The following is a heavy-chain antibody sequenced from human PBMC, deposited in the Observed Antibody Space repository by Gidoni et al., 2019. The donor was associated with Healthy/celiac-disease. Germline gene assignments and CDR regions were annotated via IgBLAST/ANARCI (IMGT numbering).Heavy chain of an antibody. V-gene: IGHV3-9*01. CDR3: AKANEPRRTYYYYYMDV. D-gene: IGHD1-1*01. J-gene: IGHJ6*03. CDR1: GFNFADYA. Sequence: EVQLVESGGGLVQPGRSLRLSCAASGFNFADYAMHWVRQAPGKGLECVSGSSWNSGSIGYADSVKGRFTISRDNAKNSLYLQMNSLRAEDTALYYCAKANEPRRTYYYYYMDVWGKGTTVTVSS. CDR2: SSWNSGSI.